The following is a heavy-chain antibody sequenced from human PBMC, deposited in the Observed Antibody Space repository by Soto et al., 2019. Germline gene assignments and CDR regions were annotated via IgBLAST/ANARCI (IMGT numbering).Heavy chain of an antibody. D-gene: IGHD1-26*01. CDR3: ARGNGGSYDWFDP. CDR2: MIPNSGNT. Sequence: QVQLVQSGAEVKKPGASVKVSCKASGYTFTSYDINWVRQATGQGLEWMGWMIPNSGNTGYAQKFQGRLTMTRNTSRSTAYMELRSLRAEDTAVYYCARGNGGSYDWFDPWGQGTLVTVSS. J-gene: IGHJ5*02. CDR1: GYTFTSYD. V-gene: IGHV1-8*01.